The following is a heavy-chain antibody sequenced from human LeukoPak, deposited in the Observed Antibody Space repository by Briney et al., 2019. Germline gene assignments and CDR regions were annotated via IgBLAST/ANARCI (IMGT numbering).Heavy chain of an antibody. J-gene: IGHJ4*02. V-gene: IGHV3-7*01. D-gene: IGHD2-2*02. CDR1: GFTFSSNW. Sequence: PGGSLRLSCAAAGFTFSSNWMSWDRQTPGKGLEWLAKIKQDGSETCHMDSVKGRFTISRDNAKNSLYLQMNSLRAEDTAVYYCAKYTGYYFDYWGQGILVTVPS. CDR2: IKQDGSET. CDR3: AKYTGYYFDY.